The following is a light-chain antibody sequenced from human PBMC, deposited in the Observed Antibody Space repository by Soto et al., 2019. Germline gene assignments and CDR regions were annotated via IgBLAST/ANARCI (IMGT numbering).Light chain of an antibody. CDR1: QSVSSN. Sequence: EIVMTQSPATLSVSPGERATLSCRASQSVSSNLAWYQQKPGQAPRLLISGASTRATGVPARFSGSGSETEFTLTISSLQSEDFALYYCQQYNNWWTFGQGTKVEIK. CDR3: QQYNNWWT. J-gene: IGKJ1*01. V-gene: IGKV3-15*01. CDR2: GAS.